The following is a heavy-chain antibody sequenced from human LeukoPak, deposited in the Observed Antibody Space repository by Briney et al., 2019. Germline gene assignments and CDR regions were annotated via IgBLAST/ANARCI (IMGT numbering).Heavy chain of an antibody. CDR3: AKGGGYGDL. J-gene: IGHJ4*02. V-gene: IGHV3-48*01. Sequence: LTGGSLRHSCAASGFTFSSYSMNWVRQAPGKGLEWVSYINSRSSSIDYAGSVKGRFTISRDNAKNSLYLQTNSLRAEDTAVYYCAKGGGYGDLWGQGTLVTVSS. D-gene: IGHD4-17*01. CDR2: INSRSSSI. CDR1: GFTFSSYS.